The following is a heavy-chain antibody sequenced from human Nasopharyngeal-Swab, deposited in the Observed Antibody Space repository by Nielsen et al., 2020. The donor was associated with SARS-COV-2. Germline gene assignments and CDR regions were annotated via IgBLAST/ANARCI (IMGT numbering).Heavy chain of an antibody. CDR2: ISGSGGST. D-gene: IGHD3-10*01. CDR1: GFTFSSYG. V-gene: IGHV3-23*01. CDR3: AKDWGVRELDY. Sequence: GESLKISCAASGFTFSSYGMHWVRQAPGKGLEWVSAISGSGGSTYYADSVKGRFTISRDNSKNTLYLQMNSLRAEDTAVYYCAKDWGVRELDYWGQGTLVTVSS. J-gene: IGHJ4*02.